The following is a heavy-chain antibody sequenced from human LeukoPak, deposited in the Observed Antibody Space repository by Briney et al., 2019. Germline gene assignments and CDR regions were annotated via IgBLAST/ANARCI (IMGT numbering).Heavy chain of an antibody. V-gene: IGHV4-34*01. Sequence: SETLSLTCAVYGGSFSGYYWSWIRQPPGKGLEWIGEINHSESTNYNPSLKSRVTISVDTSKHQFSLKLSSVTAADTAVYYCARLKGLVIIDWYFDLWGRGTLVTVSS. D-gene: IGHD3/OR15-3a*01. CDR2: INHSEST. CDR1: GGSFSGYY. CDR3: ARLKGLVIIDWYFDL. J-gene: IGHJ2*01.